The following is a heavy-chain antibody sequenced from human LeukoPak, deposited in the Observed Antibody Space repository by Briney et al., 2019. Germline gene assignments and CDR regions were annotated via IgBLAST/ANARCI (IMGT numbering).Heavy chain of an antibody. CDR2: VSSDGINT. Sequence: GRSLRLSCAASGFTFSSYEMSWVRQAPGKGLEWVSAVSSDGINTYYTDSLKGRFTISRDNSKNTVFLQMHSLTAEDTAVYYCAKPFGFLEWLYGGYFDSWGQGTLVTVSS. CDR1: GFTFSSYE. V-gene: IGHV3-23*01. D-gene: IGHD3-3*01. J-gene: IGHJ4*02. CDR3: AKPFGFLEWLYGGYFDS.